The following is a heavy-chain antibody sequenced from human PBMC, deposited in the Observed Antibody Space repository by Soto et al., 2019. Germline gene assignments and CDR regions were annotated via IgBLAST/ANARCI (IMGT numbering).Heavy chain of an antibody. CDR3: AKDLDYYGSGSPAPYYYYGMDV. V-gene: IGHV3-30*18. Sequence: GGSLRLSCAASGFTFSSYGMHWVRQAPGKGLEWVAIISYDGSNKYSADSVKGRFTISRDNSKNTLYLQMNSLRAEDTAVYYCAKDLDYYGSGSPAPYYYYGMDVWGQGTTVTVSS. CDR2: ISYDGSNK. J-gene: IGHJ6*02. D-gene: IGHD3-10*01. CDR1: GFTFSSYG.